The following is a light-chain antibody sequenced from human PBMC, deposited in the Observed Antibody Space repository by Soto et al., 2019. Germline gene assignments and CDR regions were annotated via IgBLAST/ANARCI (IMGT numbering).Light chain of an antibody. CDR2: GAS. Sequence: EIVLTKSPGTLSLSPGERAIFSCRASQRVTTNYLGWYQQKSGQAPRLLIFGASSRATGIPDRFSGSGSGTDFTLTISSLQSEDFAVYYCQQCDDWPRTFGQGTKVDI. V-gene: IGKV3-20*01. CDR1: QRVTTNY. CDR3: QQCDDWPRT. J-gene: IGKJ1*01.